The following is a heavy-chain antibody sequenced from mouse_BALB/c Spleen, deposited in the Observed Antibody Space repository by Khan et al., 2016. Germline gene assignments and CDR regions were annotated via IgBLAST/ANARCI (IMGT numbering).Heavy chain of an antibody. CDR2: IWPGGGT. V-gene: IGHV2-9*02. J-gene: IGHJ3*01. CDR1: GFSLTNSG. CDR3: ARDDQDFDAWFAA. Sequence: QVQLKQSGPGLVAPSQSLSITCTVSGFSLTNSGVHWVRQPPGKGLDWLGVIWPGGGTDSNSPLMSRLSITRDTTQNQVFLKMNSLQTDDTAMYYCARDDQDFDAWFAAWGQGTLVTVSA.